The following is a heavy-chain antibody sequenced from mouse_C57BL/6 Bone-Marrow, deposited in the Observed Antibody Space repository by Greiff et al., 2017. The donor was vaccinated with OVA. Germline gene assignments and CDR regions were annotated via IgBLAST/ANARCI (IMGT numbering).Heavy chain of an antibody. CDR1: GFTFSDYY. Sequence: VQLKESEGGLVQPGSSMKLSCTASGFTFSDYYMAWVRQVPEKGLEWVANINYDGSSTYYLDSLKSRFIISRDNATNILYLQMSSLKSEDTARYYSAREGALSMRLRRGYYFDYWGKGTTLTVSA. CDR2: INYDGSST. D-gene: IGHD2-4*01. J-gene: IGHJ2*01. CDR3: AREGALSMRLRRGYYFDY. V-gene: IGHV5-16*01.